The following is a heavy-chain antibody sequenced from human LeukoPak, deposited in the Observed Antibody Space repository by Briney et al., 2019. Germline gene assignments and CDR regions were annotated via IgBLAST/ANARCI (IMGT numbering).Heavy chain of an antibody. V-gene: IGHV3-21*01. D-gene: IGHD3-10*01. Sequence: GGSLRLSCAASGFTFSSYTMNWVRQAPGKGLEWVSSITSGGVNTYYATSVKGRFTISRDNAKNSLYLQMNSLRAEDTAVYYCVRRGLIVTEYLERWGQGTLVIVSS. CDR1: GFTFSSYT. CDR3: VRRGLIVTEYLER. CDR2: ITSGGVNT. J-gene: IGHJ1*01.